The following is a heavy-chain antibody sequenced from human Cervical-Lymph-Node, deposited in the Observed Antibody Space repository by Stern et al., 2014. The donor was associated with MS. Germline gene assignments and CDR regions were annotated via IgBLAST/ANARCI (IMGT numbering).Heavy chain of an antibody. CDR2: ISSSSSYI. D-gene: IGHD1-26*01. Sequence: MQLVQSGGGLVKPGGSLRLSCAASGFTFSSYSMNWVRQAPGKGLEWVSSISSSSSYIYYADSVKGRFTISRDNAKNSLYLQMNSLRAEDTAVYYCARSEWELNYYYGMDVWGQGTTVTVSS. J-gene: IGHJ6*02. CDR3: ARSEWELNYYYGMDV. V-gene: IGHV3-21*01. CDR1: GFTFSSYS.